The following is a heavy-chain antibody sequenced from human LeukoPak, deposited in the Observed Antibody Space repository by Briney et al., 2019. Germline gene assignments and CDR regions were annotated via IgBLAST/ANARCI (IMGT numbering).Heavy chain of an antibody. CDR1: GFTFSSNS. CDR2: INILSNYI. Sequence: PGGSLTLACAASGFTFSSNSMNWVRPAAGKGLEWVSSINILSNYIYYADSVKGRFTISRDNAKNSLYLQMNSLRAEDTAVYYCARDSHSSSWYSEFDYWGQGTLVTVSS. CDR3: ARDSHSSSWYSEFDY. V-gene: IGHV3-21*01. J-gene: IGHJ4*02. D-gene: IGHD6-13*01.